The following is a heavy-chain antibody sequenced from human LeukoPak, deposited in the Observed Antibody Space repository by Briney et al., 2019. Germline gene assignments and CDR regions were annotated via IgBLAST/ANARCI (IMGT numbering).Heavy chain of an antibody. V-gene: IGHV3-48*03. D-gene: IGHD3-10*01. CDR3: ASLSLLWFGELLYDGGLGY. J-gene: IGHJ4*02. Sequence: GGSLRLSCAASGFTFSSYEMNWVRQAPGKGLEWVSYISSSGSTIYYADSVKGRFTISRDNAKNSLYLQMNSLRAEDTAVYYCASLSLLWFGELLYDGGLGYWGQGALVTVSS. CDR1: GFTFSSYE. CDR2: ISSSGSTI.